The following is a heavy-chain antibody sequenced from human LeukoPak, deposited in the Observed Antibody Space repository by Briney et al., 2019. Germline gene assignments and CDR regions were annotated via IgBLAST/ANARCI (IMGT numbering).Heavy chain of an antibody. V-gene: IGHV3-21*01. CDR1: GFTFSTYS. J-gene: IGHJ5*02. Sequence: ARGSLRLSCAASGFTFSTYSMNWVRQAPGRGLEWVSSISSSSKYIYYADSVKGRFTISRDDAKNSLSLQMNSMRAEDTAVYYCARDLDIVVVPASWFYPWGQGTLVAVCS. CDR3: ARDLDIVVVPASWFYP. D-gene: IGHD2-2*03. CDR2: ISSSSKYI.